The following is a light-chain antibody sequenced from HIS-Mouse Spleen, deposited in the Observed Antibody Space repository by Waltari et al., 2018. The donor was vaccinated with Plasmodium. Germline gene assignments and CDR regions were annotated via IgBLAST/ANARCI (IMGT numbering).Light chain of an antibody. CDR3: QQLNSYPYT. J-gene: IGKJ2*01. CDR2: AAS. CDR1: QGISSY. Sequence: DIQLTQPPSFLSAAVGDRVTITCRASQGISSYLASYQQQPGKAPHLLIYAASTLQRGVPSRFSGSGSGTEFTLTISSLQPEDFATYYCQQLNSYPYTFGQGTKLEIK. V-gene: IGKV1-9*01.